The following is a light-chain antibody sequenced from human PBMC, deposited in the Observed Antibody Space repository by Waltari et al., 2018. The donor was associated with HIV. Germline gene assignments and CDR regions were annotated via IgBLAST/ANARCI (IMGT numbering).Light chain of an antibody. V-gene: IGLV3-25*03. CDR2: KDI. J-gene: IGLJ3*02. Sequence: SYELTQTPSVSVSPGQTALISSSIGALPTKYASWYGQKPGQAPVLIIYKDIERPSGIPERISGSRSGTGVTLTISDVQAEDEGDYYCQSTDHDGTWVFGGGTKLTVL. CDR1: ALPTKY. CDR3: QSTDHDGTWV.